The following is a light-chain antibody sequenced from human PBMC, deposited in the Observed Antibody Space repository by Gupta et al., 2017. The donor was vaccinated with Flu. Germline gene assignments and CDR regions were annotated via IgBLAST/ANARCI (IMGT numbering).Light chain of an antibody. V-gene: IGKV1-33*01. CDR3: QQGDSFPFN. Sequence: IQMTQSPSSLSASVGDRVSITCRASEDIGNSLSWYQQKPGKAPRLLIYDASKVESGVPSRFSGSGSGTXFTFTIXSLQPEDVATYYCQQGDSFPFNFGXGTKVEIK. CDR2: DAS. CDR1: EDIGNS. J-gene: IGKJ2*01.